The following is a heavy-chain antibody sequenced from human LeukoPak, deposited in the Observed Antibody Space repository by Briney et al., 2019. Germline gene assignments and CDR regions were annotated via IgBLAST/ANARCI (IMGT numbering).Heavy chain of an antibody. CDR3: ARGARYCSTTSCYSYFDY. Sequence: GRSLSLSCAASGFTFSSYTMHWVRQAPGKGLEWVAVISNDGSNKYYAESVKGRFTISRDNSESTLHLQMNSLRAEDTAVYYCARGARYCSTTSCYSYFDYWGQGTLVAVSS. CDR1: GFTFSSYT. V-gene: IGHV3-30-3*01. CDR2: ISNDGSNK. D-gene: IGHD2-2*01. J-gene: IGHJ4*02.